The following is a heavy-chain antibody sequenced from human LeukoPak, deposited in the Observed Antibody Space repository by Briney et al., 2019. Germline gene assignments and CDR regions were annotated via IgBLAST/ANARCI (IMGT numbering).Heavy chain of an antibody. Sequence: GGSLRLSCTASTFSLSSYWMSWVRQAPGKGLEWVANIQQDGSEKYYVDSVRGRFTISRDNAKNSMYLQMNSLRAEDTAVYYCAKLILAGYFGFDYWGQGTLVTVSS. CDR1: TFSLSSYW. J-gene: IGHJ4*02. V-gene: IGHV3-7*01. D-gene: IGHD3-9*01. CDR2: IQQDGSEK. CDR3: AKLILAGYFGFDY.